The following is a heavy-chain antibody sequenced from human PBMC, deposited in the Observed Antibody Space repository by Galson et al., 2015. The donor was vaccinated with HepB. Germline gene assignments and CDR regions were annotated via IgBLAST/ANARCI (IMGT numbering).Heavy chain of an antibody. CDR2: IYPGDSDT. CDR1: GYSFTSYW. J-gene: IGHJ4*02. CDR3: ARSFSGWYSRGWHQTYYFDY. D-gene: IGHD6-19*01. Sequence: QSGAEVKKHGESLKIFCRGSGYSFTSYWVGWVRQMPGKGLESMGIIYPGDSDTRYSPSFQGQVTISADKSISTAYLQWSSLKASDTAMYYCARSFSGWYSRGWHQTYYFDYWGQGTLVTVSS. V-gene: IGHV5-51*01.